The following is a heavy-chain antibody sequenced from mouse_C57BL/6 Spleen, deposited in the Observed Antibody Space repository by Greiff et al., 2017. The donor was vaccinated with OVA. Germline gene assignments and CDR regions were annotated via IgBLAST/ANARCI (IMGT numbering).Heavy chain of an antibody. J-gene: IGHJ4*01. CDR1: GYAFTSYL. Sequence: QVQLQQSGAELVRPGASVKVSCKASGYAFTSYLLTWVKQRPGQGLEWIGVINPGSGGTNYNAQFQGTATLTADKSSSPAYMPLSSLTSEDSAVYVGARGVTGTEAMDYWGQGTSVTVSS. CDR2: INPGSGGT. D-gene: IGHD4-1*01. V-gene: IGHV1-54*01. CDR3: ARGVTGTEAMDY.